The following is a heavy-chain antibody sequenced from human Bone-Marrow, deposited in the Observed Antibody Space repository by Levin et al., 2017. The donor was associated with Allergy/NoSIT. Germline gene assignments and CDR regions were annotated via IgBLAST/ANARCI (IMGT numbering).Heavy chain of an antibody. CDR1: GFTVGNNY. D-gene: IGHD3-22*01. J-gene: IGHJ4*02. CDR3: ARKTDSGGWGREF. Sequence: GGSLRLSCAASGFTVGNNYMTWVRQAPGKGPEWVAFIYSGGTTYYADSVKGRFTISRDSSKNTLSLQMNSLRAEDTAVYSFARKTDSGGWGREFWGQGTLVTVSS. CDR2: IYSGGTT. V-gene: IGHV3-53*01.